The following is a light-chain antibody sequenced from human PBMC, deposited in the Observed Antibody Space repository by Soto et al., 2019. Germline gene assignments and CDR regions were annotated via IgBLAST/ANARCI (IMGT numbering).Light chain of an antibody. CDR1: QGISSY. J-gene: IGKJ5*01. CDR3: QHTYNAPMT. Sequence: DIQLTQSPSSLSASVGDRVTITCRASQGISSYLNWYRQKPGKVPKLLIYSASNLQSGVPSRFSGSGSGTAFTRTISSLPTEDVATYYGQHTYNAPMTFGQGTRLEIK. CDR2: SAS. V-gene: IGKV1-27*01.